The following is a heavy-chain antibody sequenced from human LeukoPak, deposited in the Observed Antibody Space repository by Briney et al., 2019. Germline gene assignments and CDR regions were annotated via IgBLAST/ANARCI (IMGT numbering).Heavy chain of an antibody. CDR2: IYYSGRT. Sequence: SETLSFTCTVTGGSISSYHWSWIRQPPGKGLEWIGYIYYSGRTSYNPSLESRVTIAIDTSKQHFSLKLSSVTAADTALYYCARDQTTPYSSGWLDYWGQGTLVTVSS. V-gene: IGHV4-59*01. D-gene: IGHD6-19*01. J-gene: IGHJ4*02. CDR1: GGSISSYH. CDR3: ARDQTTPYSSGWLDY.